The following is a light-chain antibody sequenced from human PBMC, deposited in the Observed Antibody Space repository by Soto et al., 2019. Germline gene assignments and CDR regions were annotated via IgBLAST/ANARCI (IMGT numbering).Light chain of an antibody. V-gene: IGKV1-27*01. CDR2: AAS. J-gene: IGKJ4*01. CDR3: QKYDIASSPT. Sequence: DIQMTQSPSSLSASVGDRVTVTCRASQGISSYLAWYQQKPGKVPKLLIFAASTLQPGVPSRFSGSGSGTDFTLTIRSLPPEDVATYYCQKYDIASSPTFGGGTKVEIK. CDR1: QGISSY.